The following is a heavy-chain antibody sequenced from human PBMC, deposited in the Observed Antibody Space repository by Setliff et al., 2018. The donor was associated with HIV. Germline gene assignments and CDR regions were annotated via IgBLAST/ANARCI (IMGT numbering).Heavy chain of an antibody. Sequence: SVKVSCKASGGTFSGYAINWVRQAPGQGLEWMGGIIPMFGTRNYAQKFQGRVTITTDESTSTAYMELSSLRSEDTALYYCARGQSQGYAYSGSYGAFDIWGQGTMVTVSS. CDR1: GGTFSGYA. V-gene: IGHV1-69*05. D-gene: IGHD1-26*01. J-gene: IGHJ3*02. CDR3: ARGQSQGYAYSGSYGAFDI. CDR2: IIPMFGTR.